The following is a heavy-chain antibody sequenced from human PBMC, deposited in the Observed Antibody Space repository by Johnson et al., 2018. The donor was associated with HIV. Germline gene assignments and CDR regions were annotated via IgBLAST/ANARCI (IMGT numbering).Heavy chain of an antibody. CDR2: INAGGDT. V-gene: IGHV3-13*01. Sequence: VLLVESGGGLVQPGGSLRLFCAASGFTFSSFDMRWVRQATGKGLEWVSVINAGGDTYYADSVKGRFTISRDRSKNTVSLQMNSLRVEDTAVYYCAREGAWEVRPGALDIWGQGTTVTVSS. CDR1: GFTFSSFD. D-gene: IGHD1-26*01. CDR3: AREGAWEVRPGALDI. J-gene: IGHJ6*02.